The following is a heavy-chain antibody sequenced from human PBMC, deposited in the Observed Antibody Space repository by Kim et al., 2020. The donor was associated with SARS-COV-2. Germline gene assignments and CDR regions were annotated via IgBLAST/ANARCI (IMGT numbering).Heavy chain of an antibody. CDR1: GGSISSYY. D-gene: IGHD3-22*01. V-gene: IGHV4-59*01. CDR3: ARDPGMIGDAFDI. Sequence: SETLSLTCTVSGGSISSYYWSWIRQPPGKGLEWIGYIYYSGSTNYNPSLKSRVTISVDTSKNQFSLKLSSVTAADTAVYYCARDPGMIGDAFDIWGQGTMVTVSS. CDR2: IYYSGST. J-gene: IGHJ3*02.